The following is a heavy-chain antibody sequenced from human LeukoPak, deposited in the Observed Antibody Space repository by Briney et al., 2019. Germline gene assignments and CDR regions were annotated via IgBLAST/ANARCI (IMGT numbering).Heavy chain of an antibody. CDR1: GYTFTGYY. V-gene: IGHV1-2*02. CDR2: INPNSGGT. D-gene: IGHD3-10*01. J-gene: IGHJ4*02. Sequence: ASVKVSCKASGYTFTGYYMHRVRQAPGQGLEWMGWINPNSGGTNYAQKFQGRVTMTRDTSISTAYMELSRLRSDDTAVYYYARVAGSGGSGSTYWAYWGQGTLVTVSS. CDR3: ARVAGSGGSGSTYWAY.